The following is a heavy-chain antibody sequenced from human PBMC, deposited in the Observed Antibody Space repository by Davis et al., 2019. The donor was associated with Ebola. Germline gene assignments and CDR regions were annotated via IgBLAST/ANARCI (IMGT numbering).Heavy chain of an antibody. V-gene: IGHV1-18*01. J-gene: IGHJ3*02. CDR3: AGTSIVGTTTTASDI. CDR2: ISAYNGNT. Sequence: ASVKVSCKASGYTFNNYAISWVRQAPGQGLEWMGWISAYNGNTNYAQILQGRVTMTTDTSTGTAYMELRSLRSDDTAVYFCAGTSIVGTTTTASDIWGQGTLVTVSS. D-gene: IGHD1-26*01. CDR1: GYTFNNYA.